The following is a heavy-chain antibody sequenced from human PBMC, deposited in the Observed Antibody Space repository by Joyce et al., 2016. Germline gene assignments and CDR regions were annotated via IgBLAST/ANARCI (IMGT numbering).Heavy chain of an antibody. CDR1: GDTFNNYA. D-gene: IGHD3-9*01. Sequence: QVQLVQSGAEVKKPGSSVTVSCKASGDTFNNYAITWVRQAPGQGLEWMGGTIPIFNTPNYAQKFRGRVTITVDESASTVYMELSSLRSEDTAVYYCARDAADYGILTGYFWGQGTRVTVSS. CDR2: TIPIFNTP. J-gene: IGHJ4*02. V-gene: IGHV1-69*12. CDR3: ARDAADYGILTGYF.